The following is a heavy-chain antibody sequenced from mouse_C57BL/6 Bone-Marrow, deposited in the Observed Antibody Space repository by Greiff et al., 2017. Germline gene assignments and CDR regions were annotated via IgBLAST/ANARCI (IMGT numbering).Heavy chain of an antibody. CDR3: ARRGTTVVARAMDY. J-gene: IGHJ4*01. V-gene: IGHV5-6*01. CDR1: GFTFSSYG. CDR2: ISSGGSYT. Sequence: EVQGVESGGDLVKPGGSLKLSCAASGFTFSSYGMSWVRQTPDKRLEWVATISSGGSYTNYPDSVKGRFTISRDNAKNTLYLQMSSLKSEDTAMYYCARRGTTVVARAMDYWGQGTSVTVSS. D-gene: IGHD1-1*01.